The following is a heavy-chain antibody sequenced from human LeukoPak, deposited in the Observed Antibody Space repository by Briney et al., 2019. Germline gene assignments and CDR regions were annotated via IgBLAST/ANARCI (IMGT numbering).Heavy chain of an antibody. CDR3: ARRATTERGHSYGLDF. V-gene: IGHV3-48*01. J-gene: IGHJ4*02. D-gene: IGHD5-18*01. Sequence: GGSLRLSCAASGFTFSSYSMNWVRQAPGKGLEWVSYISSSSSTIYYADSVKGRFTISRDNAKNSLYLQMNSLRAEDTAMYYCARRATTERGHSYGLDFWGQGALVTVSS. CDR1: GFTFSSYS. CDR2: ISSSSSTI.